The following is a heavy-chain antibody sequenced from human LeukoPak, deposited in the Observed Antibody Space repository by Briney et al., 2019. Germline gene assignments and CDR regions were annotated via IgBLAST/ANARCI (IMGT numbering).Heavy chain of an antibody. CDR2: IYYSGST. Sequence: SETLSLTCTVSGGSISSYYWSWIRQPPGKGLEWIGYIYYSGSTYYNPSLRSRVTISVDTSKNQFSLKLSSVTAADTAVYYCASLGVAAAGDDYWGQGTLVTVSS. D-gene: IGHD6-13*01. J-gene: IGHJ4*02. CDR3: ASLGVAAAGDDY. V-gene: IGHV4-59*12. CDR1: GGSISSYY.